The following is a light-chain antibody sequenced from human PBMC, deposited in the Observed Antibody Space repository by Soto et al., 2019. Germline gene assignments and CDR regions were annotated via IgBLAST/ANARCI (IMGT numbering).Light chain of an antibody. CDR3: QQYGSSFT. CDR1: QSVSSSY. V-gene: IGKV3-20*01. CDR2: GSS. J-gene: IGKJ3*01. Sequence: EIVLTQSPGTLSLSPGERATLSCRASQSVSSSYLAWYQQKPGQAPRLLIYGSSSRATGLSDRFSSSGSGTDFTLTISRLEPEDVTLYYCQQYGSSFTFGPGTKVDIK.